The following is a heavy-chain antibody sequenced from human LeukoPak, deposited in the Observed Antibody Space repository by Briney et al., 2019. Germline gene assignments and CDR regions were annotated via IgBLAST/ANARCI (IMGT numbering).Heavy chain of an antibody. Sequence: VANINQDGGENYYVDSVKGRFTISGDNAKNSLYLQMNSLRAEDTAVYYCARYCSGGSCFDYWGQGTLVTVSS. V-gene: IGHV3-7*03. J-gene: IGHJ4*02. CDR3: ARYCSGGSCFDY. D-gene: IGHD2-15*01. CDR2: INQDGGEN.